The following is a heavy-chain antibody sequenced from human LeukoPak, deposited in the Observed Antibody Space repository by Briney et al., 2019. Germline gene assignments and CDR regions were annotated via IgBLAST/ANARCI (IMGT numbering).Heavy chain of an antibody. J-gene: IGHJ4*02. V-gene: IGHV1-8*01. CDR2: MNPNSGNT. CDR3: ARPHSRRSSTSCPIGY. CDR1: GYTFTSYD. D-gene: IGHD2-2*01. Sequence: GASVKVSCKASGYTFTSYDINWVRQATGQGLEWMGWMNPNSGNTGYAQKFQGRVTMTRNASISTAYMELSSLRSEDTAVYYCARPHSRRSSTSCPIGYWGQGTLVTVSS.